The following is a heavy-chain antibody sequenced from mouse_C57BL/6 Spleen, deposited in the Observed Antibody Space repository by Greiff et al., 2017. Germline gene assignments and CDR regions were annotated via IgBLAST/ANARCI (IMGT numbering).Heavy chain of an antibody. D-gene: IGHD1-1*01. V-gene: IGHV1-19*01. J-gene: IGHJ3*01. CDR3: ARGRYYGSSSAWFAY. CDR1: GYTFTDYY. Sequence: EVQLQQSGPVLVKPGASVKMSCKASGYTFTDYYMNWVKQSHGKSLEWIGVINPYNGGTSYNQKFKGKATLTVDKSSSTAYMELNSLTSEDSAGYYCARGRYYGSSSAWFAYWGQGTLVTVSA. CDR2: INPYNGGT.